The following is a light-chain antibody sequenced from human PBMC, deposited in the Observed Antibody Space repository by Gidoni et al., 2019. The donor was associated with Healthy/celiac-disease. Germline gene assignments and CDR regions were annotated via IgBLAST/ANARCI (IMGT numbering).Light chain of an antibody. CDR1: SSAVGGYNY. J-gene: IGLJ1*01. Sequence: QSALTQPASVSGSPAPSITISCTGTSSAVGGYNYVSWYQQHPGKAPKLMLYEVSNRPSGVSNRFSGSKSGNTASLTIAGLQAEDEADYDYSSYTSNSTLPFYVFGTGTKVTVL. CDR2: EVS. V-gene: IGLV2-14*01. CDR3: SSYTSNSTLPFYV.